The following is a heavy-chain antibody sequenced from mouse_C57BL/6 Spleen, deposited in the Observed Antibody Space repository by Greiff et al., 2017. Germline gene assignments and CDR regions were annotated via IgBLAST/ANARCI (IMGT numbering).Heavy chain of an antibody. J-gene: IGHJ4*01. Sequence: QVQLQQPGAELVKPGASVKLSCKASGYTFTSYWMHWVKQRPGRGLEWIGRIDPNSGGTKYNEKFKSKATLTVDKPSSTAYMQLSSLTSEDSAVYYCARRDMDGGYDPYYAMDYWGQGTSVTVSS. CDR3: ARRDMDGGYDPYYAMDY. CDR1: GYTFTSYW. D-gene: IGHD2-2*01. CDR2: IDPNSGGT. V-gene: IGHV1-72*01.